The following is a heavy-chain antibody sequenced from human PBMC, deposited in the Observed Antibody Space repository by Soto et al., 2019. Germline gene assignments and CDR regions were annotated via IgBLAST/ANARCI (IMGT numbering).Heavy chain of an antibody. V-gene: IGHV3-30*18. Sequence: PGGSLRLSCAASGFTFSSYGMHWVRQAPGKGLEWVAVISYDGSNKYYADSVKGRFTISRDNSKNTLYLQMNSLRAEDTAVYYCAKDHYYGSGNYYYYYYLDVWGKGTTVTISS. D-gene: IGHD3-10*01. CDR3: AKDHYYGSGNYYYYYYLDV. J-gene: IGHJ6*03. CDR1: GFTFSSYG. CDR2: ISYDGSNK.